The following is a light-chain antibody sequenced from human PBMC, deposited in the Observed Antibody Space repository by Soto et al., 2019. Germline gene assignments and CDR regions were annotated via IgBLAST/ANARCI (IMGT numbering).Light chain of an antibody. V-gene: IGKV1-5*01. CDR2: DAS. Sequence: DIQMTQSPSTLSASVGDRVTITCRASQSISSWMAWYQQKPGKAPKLLIYDASSLDSGVPSRFSGSGSGTEFTLTISSLQPDDFATYYCQQYNSYPWTFGRGTKVEIK. CDR1: QSISSW. CDR3: QQYNSYPWT. J-gene: IGKJ1*01.